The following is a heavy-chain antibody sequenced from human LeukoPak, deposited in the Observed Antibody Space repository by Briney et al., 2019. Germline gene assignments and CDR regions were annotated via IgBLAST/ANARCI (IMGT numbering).Heavy chain of an antibody. V-gene: IGHV3-48*01. Sequence: PGGSLRLSCAASGFRFSDYSMNWVRQAPGKGLEWISYIGISSGNTNYADSVKGRFTISGDKAKNSLYLQMNSLRAEDTALYYCAKGSSGYFADLWGQGTLVTVSS. CDR3: AKGSSGYFADL. CDR2: IGISSGNT. D-gene: IGHD3-22*01. CDR1: GFRFSDYS. J-gene: IGHJ5*02.